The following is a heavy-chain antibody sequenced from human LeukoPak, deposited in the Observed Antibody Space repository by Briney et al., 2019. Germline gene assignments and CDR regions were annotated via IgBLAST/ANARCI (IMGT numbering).Heavy chain of an antibody. D-gene: IGHD2/OR15-2a*01. Sequence: SETLSLTCTVSGVSISAYYWTWIRQPAGKGLEWIGRIYTSGITNYNPSLESRLTMSLDTSKNQISLRLSSVTAADTAVYYCARKDGEFWGQGTLVTVSS. V-gene: IGHV4-4*07. CDR2: IYTSGIT. J-gene: IGHJ4*02. CDR3: ARKDGEF. CDR1: GVSISAYY.